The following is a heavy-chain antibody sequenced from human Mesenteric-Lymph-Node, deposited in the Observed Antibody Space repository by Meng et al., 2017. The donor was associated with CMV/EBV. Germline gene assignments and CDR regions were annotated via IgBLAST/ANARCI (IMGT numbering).Heavy chain of an antibody. V-gene: IGHV3-74*01. CDR2: INGDGSSI. CDR3: ARKGYDFGAAFDV. Sequence: GESLKISCAASGFTFSSLWMLWVRQTPGKGLVWVSRINGDGSSISYADPVKGRFTISRDNAKNTLFLQMNSLRAEDTAIYYCARKGYDFGAAFDVWGQGAMVTVSS. J-gene: IGHJ3*01. D-gene: IGHD5-12*01. CDR1: GFTFSSLW.